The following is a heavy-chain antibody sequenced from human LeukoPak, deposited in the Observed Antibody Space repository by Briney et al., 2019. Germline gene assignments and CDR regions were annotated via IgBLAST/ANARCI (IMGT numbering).Heavy chain of an antibody. CDR2: IYYSGST. J-gene: IGHJ4*02. D-gene: IGHD3-22*01. CDR1: GGSVSSGSYY. V-gene: IGHV4-61*01. Sequence: SETLSLTCTVSGGSVSSGSYYWSWIRQPPGTGLEWIGYIYYSGSTNYNPSLKSRVTISVDTSKNQFSLKLSSVTAADTAVYYCARDYYDSSGYYPDYWGQGTLVTVSS. CDR3: ARDYYDSSGYYPDY.